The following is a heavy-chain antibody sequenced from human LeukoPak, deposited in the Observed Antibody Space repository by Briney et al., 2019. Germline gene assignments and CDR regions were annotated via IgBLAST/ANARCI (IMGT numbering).Heavy chain of an antibody. V-gene: IGHV3-74*01. J-gene: IGHJ4*02. CDR2: INSDGNST. CDR1: GFTFSNYW. CDR3: ARDWSYDFWSGYYMED. D-gene: IGHD3-3*01. Sequence: GGSLRPSCAASGFTFSNYWMHWVRQAPGKGLVWVSRINSDGNSTSYADSVKGRFTISRDNAKNTLYLQINSLSAEDTAVYYCARDWSYDFWSGYYMEDWGQGTLVTVSS.